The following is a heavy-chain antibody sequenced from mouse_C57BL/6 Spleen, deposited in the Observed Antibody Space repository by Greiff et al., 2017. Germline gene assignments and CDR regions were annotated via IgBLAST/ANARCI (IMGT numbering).Heavy chain of an antibody. CDR2: INPNNGGT. CDR1: GYTFTDYY. Sequence: VQLQQSGPELVKPGASVKISCKASGYTFTDYYMNWVKQSHGKSLEWIGDINPNNGGTSYNQKFKGKATLTVDKSSSTAYMELRSLTSEDSAVYYCARLGLLRSAMDYWGQGTSVTVSS. J-gene: IGHJ4*01. V-gene: IGHV1-26*01. D-gene: IGHD2-3*01. CDR3: ARLGLLRSAMDY.